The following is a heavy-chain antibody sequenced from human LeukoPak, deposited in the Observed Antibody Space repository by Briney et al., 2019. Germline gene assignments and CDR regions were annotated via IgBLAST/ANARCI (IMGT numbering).Heavy chain of an antibody. CDR1: GGSFSGYY. J-gene: IGHJ4*01. D-gene: IGHD6-6*01. CDR2: INHSGSS. CDR3: ARINSTSSYDY. V-gene: IGHV4-34*01. Sequence: PSETLSLTCGVYGGSFSGYYWSWIRQSPGKGLEWIGEINHSGSSNKNPSLKSRVTISVDTSKNQFSLKLSSVTAADTAVYYCARINSTSSYDYWGHGTLVTVSS.